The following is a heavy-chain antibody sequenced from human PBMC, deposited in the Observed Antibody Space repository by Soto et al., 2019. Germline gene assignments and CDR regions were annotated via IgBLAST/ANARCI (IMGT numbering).Heavy chain of an antibody. J-gene: IGHJ4*02. CDR1: GGSVSSGSYY. CDR2: IYYSGST. CDR3: ARGAVVVTAILPDY. V-gene: IGHV4-61*01. D-gene: IGHD2-21*02. Sequence: SETLSLTCTVSGGSVSSGSYYWSWIRQPPGKGLEWIGYIYYSGSTNYNPSLKSRVTISVDTSKNQFSLKLNSVTAGDTAVYYCARGAVVVTAILPDYWGQGILVTVSS.